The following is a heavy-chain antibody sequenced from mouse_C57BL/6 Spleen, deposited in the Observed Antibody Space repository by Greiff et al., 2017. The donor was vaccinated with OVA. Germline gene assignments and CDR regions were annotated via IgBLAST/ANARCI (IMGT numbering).Heavy chain of an antibody. CDR3: ARGMYDGYYDYAMDY. CDR1: GYTFTSYW. D-gene: IGHD2-3*01. V-gene: IGHV1-61*01. Sequence: VQLQQPGAELVRPGSSVKLSCKASGYTFTSYWMDWVKQRPGQGLEWIGNIYPSDSETHYNQKFKDKATLTVDKSSSTAYMQLSSLTAEDSAVYYCARGMYDGYYDYAMDYWGQGTSVTVSS. J-gene: IGHJ4*01. CDR2: IYPSDSET.